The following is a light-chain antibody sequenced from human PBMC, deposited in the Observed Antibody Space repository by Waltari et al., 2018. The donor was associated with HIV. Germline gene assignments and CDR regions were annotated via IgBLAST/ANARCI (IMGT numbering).Light chain of an antibody. J-gene: IGLJ3*02. CDR2: EVS. CDR3: TSYISSATPV. Sequence: QSALTQPASVSGSPGQSITIPCPGSISALIYYDYASWYQHHPGKAPKVIIYEVSNRPSGIPDRFSGSKSGNTASLTISGLQAEDEAYYFCTSYISSATPVFGGGTKLTVL. V-gene: IGLV2-14*01. CDR1: ISALIYYDY.